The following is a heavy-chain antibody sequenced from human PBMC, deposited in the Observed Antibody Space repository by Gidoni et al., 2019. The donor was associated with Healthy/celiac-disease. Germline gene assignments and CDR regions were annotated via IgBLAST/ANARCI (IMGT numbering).Heavy chain of an antibody. CDR2: IWYDGSNK. CDR3: ARDHDYYDSSGYHDGFDY. CDR1: GFTFSTYG. D-gene: IGHD3-22*01. J-gene: IGHJ4*02. Sequence: QVQLVESGGGVVQPGRSLRLSWEASGFTFSTYGRHWVRQAPGKGLEWVAVIWYDGSNKYYADSVKGRFTISRDNSKNTLYLQMNSLRAEDTAVYYCARDHDYYDSSGYHDGFDYWGQGTLVTVSS. V-gene: IGHV3-33*01.